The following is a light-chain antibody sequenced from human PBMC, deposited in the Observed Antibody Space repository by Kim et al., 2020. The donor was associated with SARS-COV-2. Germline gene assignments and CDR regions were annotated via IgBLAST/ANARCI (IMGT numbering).Light chain of an antibody. CDR2: GAS. CDR1: QSVSSNY. Sequence: LSPGERATLSCRASQSVSSNYLAWYQQRPGQAPRLLVFGASNRATGIPDRFSGSGSGTDFILTINRLEPEDFAVYYCQQYGTSPYNFGQGTKLEI. J-gene: IGKJ2*01. CDR3: QQYGTSPYN. V-gene: IGKV3-20*01.